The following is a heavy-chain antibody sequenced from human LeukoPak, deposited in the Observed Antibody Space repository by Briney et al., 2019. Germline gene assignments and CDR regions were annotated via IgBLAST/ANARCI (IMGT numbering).Heavy chain of an antibody. V-gene: IGHV1-46*01. CDR3: AREHDYGAPLDY. CDR1: GYTFTGYY. D-gene: IGHD4-17*01. J-gene: IGHJ4*02. Sequence: ASVKVSCKASGYTFTGYYMHWVRQAPGQGLEWMGWINPSGGSTSYAQKFQGRVTMTRDMSTSTVYMELSSLRSEDTAVYYCAREHDYGAPLDYWGQGTLVTVSS. CDR2: INPSGGST.